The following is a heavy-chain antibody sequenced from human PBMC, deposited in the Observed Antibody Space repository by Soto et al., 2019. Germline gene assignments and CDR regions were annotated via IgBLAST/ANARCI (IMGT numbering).Heavy chain of an antibody. CDR3: TTSGHCANGVCSYYFYGMDV. Sequence: EVQLMESGGGLVKPGGSLRLSCAASGFTFGHAWMNWVRQAPGKGLEWVGRIKSKVDGGTTDYAAPVKGRFTISRDDSQNTLYLQLNSLKIEDSAMYYCTTSGHCANGVCSYYFYGMDVWGQGTTVTVSS. V-gene: IGHV3-15*07. CDR1: GFTFGHAW. CDR2: IKSKVDGGTT. J-gene: IGHJ6*02. D-gene: IGHD2-8*01.